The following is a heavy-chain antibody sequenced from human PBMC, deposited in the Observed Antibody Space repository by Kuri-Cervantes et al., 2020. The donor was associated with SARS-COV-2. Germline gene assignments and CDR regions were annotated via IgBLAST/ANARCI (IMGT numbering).Heavy chain of an antibody. CDR2: ISYDGSNK. CDR1: GFTFSSYA. J-gene: IGHJ4*02. Sequence: GGSLRLSCAASGFTFSSYAMHWVRQAPGKGLEWVAVISYDGSNKYYADSVKGRFTISRDNSKNTLSLQMNSLRAEDTAVYYCARDRGVDYCSSTSCPSGPFGPFDYWGQGTLVTVSS. V-gene: IGHV3-30-3*01. D-gene: IGHD2-2*01. CDR3: ARDRGVDYCSSTSCPSGPFGPFDY.